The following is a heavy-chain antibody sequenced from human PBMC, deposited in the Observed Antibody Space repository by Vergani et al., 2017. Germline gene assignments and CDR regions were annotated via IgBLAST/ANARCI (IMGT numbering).Heavy chain of an antibody. Sequence: QVQLVQSGAEVKKPGSSVKVSCKASGGTFSSYAISWVRQAPGQGLEWMGGIIPIFGTANYAQKFQGGVTITADESTSTAYMELSSLRSEDTAVYYCASSRPTRGGKPALGFGWYFDLWGRGTLVTVSS. J-gene: IGHJ2*01. V-gene: IGHV1-69*01. CDR2: IIPIFGTA. CDR1: GGTFSSYA. D-gene: IGHD4-23*01. CDR3: ASSRPTRGGKPALGFGWYFDL.